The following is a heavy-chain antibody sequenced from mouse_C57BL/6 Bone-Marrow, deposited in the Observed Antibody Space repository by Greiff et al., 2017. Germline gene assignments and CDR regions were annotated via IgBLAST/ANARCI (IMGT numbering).Heavy chain of an antibody. V-gene: IGHV3-6*01. CDR2: ISYDGSN. D-gene: IGHD2-4*01. J-gene: IGHJ1*03. CDR1: GYSITSGYY. CDR3: AGDRGYDYDNDGYWYFDV. Sequence: EVQLQESGPGLVKPSQSLSLTCSVTGYSITSGYYWNWIRQFPGNKLERIGYISYDGSNNYNPSLKNRISITRETSKNQFFLKLNSVTTEDTATYYGAGDRGYDYDNDGYWYFDVWGTGTTVTVSS.